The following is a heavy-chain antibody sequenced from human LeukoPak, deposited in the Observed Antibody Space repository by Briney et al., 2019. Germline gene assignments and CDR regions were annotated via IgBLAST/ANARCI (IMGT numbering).Heavy chain of an antibody. Sequence: PSETLSLTCAVSGASIASHSWWSWVRQPPGKGLEWIGEVYHSGGANYKPSLKSRVTISVDTSRNHFSLKLTSVTAADTAVYYCARTTPRVAATHFDYWGQGTLVTVSS. CDR3: ARTTPRVAATHFDY. D-gene: IGHD1-26*01. CDR1: GASIASHSW. J-gene: IGHJ4*02. V-gene: IGHV4/OR15-8*01. CDR2: VYHSGGA.